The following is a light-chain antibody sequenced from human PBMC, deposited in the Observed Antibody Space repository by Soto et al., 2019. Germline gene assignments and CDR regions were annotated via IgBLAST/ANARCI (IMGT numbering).Light chain of an antibody. J-gene: IGKJ5*01. V-gene: IGKV3-11*01. Sequence: PGERATLSCRTSQSVSKYFAWYQQKPGRAPRLLIYDASSRATGIPARFIGSGSGTDFTLTISSLEPEDFAIYYCQQRSNRPITFGQGTRLEIK. CDR3: QQRSNRPIT. CDR1: QSVSKY. CDR2: DAS.